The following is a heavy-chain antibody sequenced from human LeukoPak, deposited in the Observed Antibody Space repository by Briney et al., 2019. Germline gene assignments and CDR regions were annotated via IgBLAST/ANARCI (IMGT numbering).Heavy chain of an antibody. Sequence: PSETLSLTCTVSGGSISSSSYYWGLIRQPPGKGLEWIGSVCCGGSTNYNPSLKSRVTISVDTSKNQFSLKLSSVTAADTAVYYCARGPPQLYDSSGYYYPFDYWGQGTLVTVSS. J-gene: IGHJ4*02. CDR2: VCCGGST. CDR1: GGSISSSSYY. V-gene: IGHV4-39*07. D-gene: IGHD3-22*01. CDR3: ARGPPQLYDSSGYYYPFDY.